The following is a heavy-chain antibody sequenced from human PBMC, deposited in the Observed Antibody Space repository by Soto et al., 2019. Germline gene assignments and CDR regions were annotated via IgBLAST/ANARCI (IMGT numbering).Heavy chain of an antibody. V-gene: IGHV1-69*04. Sequence: ASVKVSCKASGGTFSSYTISWVRQAPGQGLEWMGRIIPILGIANYAQKFQGRVTITADKSTSTAYMELSSLRSEDTAVYYCAREVAGSGYDFVETTYYYYYYMDVWGKGTTVTVSS. CDR3: AREVAGSGYDFVETTYYYYYYMDV. D-gene: IGHD5-12*01. CDR2: IIPILGIA. J-gene: IGHJ6*03. CDR1: GGTFSSYT.